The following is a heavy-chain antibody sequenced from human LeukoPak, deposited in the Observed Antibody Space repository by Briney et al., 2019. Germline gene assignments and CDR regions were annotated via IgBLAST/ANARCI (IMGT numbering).Heavy chain of an antibody. Sequence: GGSLRLSCAASGFTVSNNYMSWVRQAPGKGLEWVSVIYSGGSTYYADSVKGRFTISRDNSKNTLYLQMNSLRAEDTAVYYCARESGLRYFDWLPFDYWGQGTLVTVSS. CDR1: GFTVSNNY. V-gene: IGHV3-66*01. CDR2: IYSGGST. J-gene: IGHJ4*02. D-gene: IGHD3-9*01. CDR3: ARESGLRYFDWLPFDY.